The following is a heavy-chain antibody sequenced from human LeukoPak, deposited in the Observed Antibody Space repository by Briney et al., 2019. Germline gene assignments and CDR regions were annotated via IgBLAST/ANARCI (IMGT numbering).Heavy chain of an antibody. CDR2: IYPGDSGT. CDR1: GYSFTSYW. J-gene: IGHJ3*02. Sequence: GESLKISCKGSGYSFTSYWIDWVRQMPGRGLEWMGIIYPGDSGTRYSPSFQGQVTISADKSISTAYLHWSSLKASDTAMYYCARRVFGDFSFDIWGQGTMVTVSS. CDR3: ARRVFGDFSFDI. V-gene: IGHV5-51*01. D-gene: IGHD4-17*01.